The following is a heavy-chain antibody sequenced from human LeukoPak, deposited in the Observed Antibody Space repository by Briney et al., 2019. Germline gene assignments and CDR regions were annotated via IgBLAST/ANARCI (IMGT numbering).Heavy chain of an antibody. V-gene: IGHV3-11*04. CDR2: ISASGVMT. CDR3: ARPRGINGDY. CDR1: GFTFTDYA. Sequence: GGSLRLSCAASGFTFTDYAMTWVRQAPGKGLEWVSSISASGVMTYYADSVKGRFTISRDNAKDSLYLQMNSLRAEDTAVYYCARPRGINGDYWGQGTLVTVSS. D-gene: IGHD3-10*01. J-gene: IGHJ4*02.